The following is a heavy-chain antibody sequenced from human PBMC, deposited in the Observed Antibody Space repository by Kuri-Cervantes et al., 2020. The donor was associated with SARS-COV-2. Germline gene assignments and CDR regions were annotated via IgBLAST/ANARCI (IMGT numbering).Heavy chain of an antibody. CDR3: ARNFKSSSSLYYYYYMDV. D-gene: IGHD6-6*01. CDR2: ISWNGGST. V-gene: IGHV3-20*04. J-gene: IGHJ6*03. CDR1: GFTFDDYA. Sequence: GGSLRLSCAASGFTFDDYAMHWVRQAPGKGLEWVSGISWNGGSTGYADSVKGRFTISRDNAKNSLYLQMNSLRAEDTALYYCARNFKSSSSLYYYYYMDVRGKGTTVTVSS.